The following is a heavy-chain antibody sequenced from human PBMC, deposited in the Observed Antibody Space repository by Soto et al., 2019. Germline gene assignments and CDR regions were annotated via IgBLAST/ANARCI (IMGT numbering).Heavy chain of an antibody. Sequence: GGSLRLSCVVSGDSFSTYVMNWVRQAPGKGLEWVSGVTGSGVSTWYADSVKGRFTISRDNSKKTVCLQRNSLRADDTAVYYCVKSHSASYFAAFDIWGQGTLVTVSS. CDR2: VTGSGVST. D-gene: IGHD2-2*01. J-gene: IGHJ3*02. V-gene: IGHV3-23*01. CDR3: VKSHSASYFAAFDI. CDR1: GDSFSTYV.